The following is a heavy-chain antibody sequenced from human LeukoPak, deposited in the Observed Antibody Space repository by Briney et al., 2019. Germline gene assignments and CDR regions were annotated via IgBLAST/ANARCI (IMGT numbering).Heavy chain of an antibody. CDR1: GFTVSSNY. CDR3: AAGSGSYYNRYYYGMDV. J-gene: IGHJ6*02. Sequence: GGSPRLSCAASGFTVSSNYMSWVRQAPGKGLEWVSVIYSGGSTYYADSVKGRFTISRHNSKNTLYLQMNSLRAEDTAVYYCAAGSGSYYNRYYYGMDVWGQGTTVTVSS. D-gene: IGHD3-10*01. CDR2: IYSGGST. V-gene: IGHV3-53*04.